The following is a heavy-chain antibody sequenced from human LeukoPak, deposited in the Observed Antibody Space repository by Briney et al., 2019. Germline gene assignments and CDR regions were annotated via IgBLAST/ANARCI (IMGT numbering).Heavy chain of an antibody. D-gene: IGHD3-10*01. CDR2: IYYSGST. V-gene: IGHV4-39*01. J-gene: IGHJ4*02. CDR1: GGSISSSSYY. CDR3: ASTLPRGLLWFGDCDY. Sequence: PSETLSLTCTVSGGSISSSSYYWGWIRQPPGKGLEWIGSIYYSGSTYYNPSLKSRVPISVDTSKNQFSLKLSSVTAADTAVYYCASTLPRGLLWFGDCDYWGQGTPVTLSS.